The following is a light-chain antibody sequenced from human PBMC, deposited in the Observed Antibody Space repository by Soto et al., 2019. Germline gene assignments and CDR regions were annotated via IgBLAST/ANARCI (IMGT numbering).Light chain of an antibody. CDR2: DAS. Sequence: EIVLTQSPATLSLSPGERATLSCRASQSVSSYLAWYQQKPGQAPRLLIYDASNRATGIPARFSGSGSGTDFTLTISSLEPEDFAVYYCQQRSNWGKWTFGQGTKVEIK. CDR1: QSVSSY. V-gene: IGKV3-11*01. CDR3: QQRSNWGKWT. J-gene: IGKJ1*01.